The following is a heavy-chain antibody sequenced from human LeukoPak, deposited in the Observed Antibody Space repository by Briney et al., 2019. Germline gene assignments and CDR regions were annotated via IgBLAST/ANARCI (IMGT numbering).Heavy chain of an antibody. J-gene: IGHJ4*02. Sequence: PGGSLRLSCVASGFTFSSYAMIWVRQAPGKELEWVSAISGSGGSTYYADSVKGRFTISRDNSKNTLYLQMNSLRAEDTAVYYCAKDGGYIVVVPHDYWGQGTLVTVSS. CDR3: AKDGGYIVVVPHDY. CDR2: ISGSGGST. CDR1: GFTFSSYA. D-gene: IGHD2-2*01. V-gene: IGHV3-23*01.